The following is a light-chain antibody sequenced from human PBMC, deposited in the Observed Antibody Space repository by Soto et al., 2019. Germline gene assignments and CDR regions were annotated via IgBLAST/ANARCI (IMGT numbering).Light chain of an antibody. V-gene: IGLV1-44*01. CDR3: AVWDDSLSGYV. CDR2: SNN. CDR1: SSNIGSNT. Sequence: QSVLTQPPSASGTPGQRVTISCSGSSSNIGSNTVNWYQQLPGTAPKLLIYSNNQRLSGVPDRFTGSRSGTSASLAIRGLQSEDEAEYYCAVWDDSLSGYVFGTGTQLTVL. J-gene: IGLJ1*01.